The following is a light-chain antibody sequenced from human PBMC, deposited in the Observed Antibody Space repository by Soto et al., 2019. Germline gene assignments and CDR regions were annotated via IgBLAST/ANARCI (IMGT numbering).Light chain of an antibody. CDR1: SSDVGGYNY. Sequence: QSALTQPASVSGSPGQSITISCTRTSSDVGGYNYVSWYQQHPGKAPKLMIYEVSKRPSGVPDRFSGSKSGNTASLSVSGLQAEDEADYYCSSYAGSNNLYVFGTGTKVTVL. J-gene: IGLJ1*01. V-gene: IGLV2-8*01. CDR3: SSYAGSNNLYV. CDR2: EVS.